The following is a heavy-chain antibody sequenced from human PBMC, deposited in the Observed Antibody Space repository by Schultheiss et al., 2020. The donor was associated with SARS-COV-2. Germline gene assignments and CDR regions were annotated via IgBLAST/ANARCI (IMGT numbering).Heavy chain of an antibody. J-gene: IGHJ3*02. D-gene: IGHD3-22*01. CDR2: ISSSGSTI. CDR3: AKVRGTYYYDSSGYYYNAFDI. Sequence: GESLKISCAASGFTFSDYYMSWIRQAPGKGLEWVSYISSSGSTIYYADSVKGRFTISRDNSKNTLYLQMNSLRAEDTAVYYCAKVRGTYYYDSSGYYYNAFDIWGQGTMVTVSS. CDR1: GFTFSDYY. V-gene: IGHV3-11*01.